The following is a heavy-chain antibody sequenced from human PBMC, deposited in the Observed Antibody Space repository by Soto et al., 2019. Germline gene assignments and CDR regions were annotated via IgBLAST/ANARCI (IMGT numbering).Heavy chain of an antibody. CDR3: ASRGRGYCSGGSCHEG. V-gene: IGHV4-34*01. J-gene: IGHJ4*02. CDR2: INHSGST. CDR1: GGSFSGYY. D-gene: IGHD2-15*01. Sequence: QVQLQQWGAGLLKPSETLSLTCAVYGGSFSGYYWSWIRQPPGKGLEWIGEINHSGSTNYNPSLKSRVPISVDKSKNQFSLKLSSVTAADTAVYYCASRGRGYCSGGSCHEGWGQGTLVTVSS.